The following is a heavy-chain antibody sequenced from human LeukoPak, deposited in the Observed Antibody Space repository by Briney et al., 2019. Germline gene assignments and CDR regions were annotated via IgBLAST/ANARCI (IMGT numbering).Heavy chain of an antibody. V-gene: IGHV1-69*05. CDR1: GGTFSSYA. D-gene: IGHD3-16*01. CDR2: IIPIFGTA. Sequence: GASVKVSCKASGGTFSSYAISWVRQAPGQGLEWMGRIIPIFGTANYAQKFQGRVTITTDESTSTAYMELSSLRSDDTAVYYCARDYPILGFDYWGQGTLVTVSS. J-gene: IGHJ4*02. CDR3: ARDYPILGFDY.